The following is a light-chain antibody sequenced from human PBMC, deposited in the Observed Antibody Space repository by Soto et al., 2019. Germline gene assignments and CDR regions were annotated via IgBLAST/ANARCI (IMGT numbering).Light chain of an antibody. J-gene: IGKJ1*01. CDR3: QQYNSYQWT. CDR1: QSISTW. Sequence: DIQGTQSASTLSASVGDRVTITCRASQSISTWLAWYQQKPGKAPKVLIYEASKLESGVPSRFSGSGSGTEFTLTISTLQPDDVATYYCQQYNSYQWTFGQGTKV. V-gene: IGKV1-5*01. CDR2: EAS.